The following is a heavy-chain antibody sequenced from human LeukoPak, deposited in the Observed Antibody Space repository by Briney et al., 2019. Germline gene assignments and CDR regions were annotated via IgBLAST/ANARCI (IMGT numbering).Heavy chain of an antibody. J-gene: IGHJ3*02. Sequence: PGGSLRLSCAASGFTFSSYGMHWVRQAPGKGLEWVAVISYDGSNKYYADSVKGRFTISRDNSKNTLYLQMNSLRAEDTAVYYCAKCGAASRTTCQESAFDMWGQGTMVTVSS. CDR3: AKCGAASRTTCQESAFDM. V-gene: IGHV3-30*18. D-gene: IGHD1-14*01. CDR1: GFTFSSYG. CDR2: ISYDGSNK.